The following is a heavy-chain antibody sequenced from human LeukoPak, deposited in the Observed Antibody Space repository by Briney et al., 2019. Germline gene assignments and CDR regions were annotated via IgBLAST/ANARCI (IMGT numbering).Heavy chain of an antibody. CDR1: GFTFSSYA. Sequence: GRSLRLSCAASGFTFSSYAMHWVRQAPGKGLEWVAAISYDGSNKYYADSVKGRFTISRDNSKNTLYLQMNSLRAEDTAVYYCARDNIAVADFDYWGQGTLVTVSS. V-gene: IGHV3-30-3*01. J-gene: IGHJ4*02. CDR2: ISYDGSNK. CDR3: ARDNIAVADFDY. D-gene: IGHD6-19*01.